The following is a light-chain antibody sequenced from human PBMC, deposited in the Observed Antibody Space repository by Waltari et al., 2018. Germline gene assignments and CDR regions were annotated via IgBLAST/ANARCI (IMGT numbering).Light chain of an antibody. CDR3: LQRSNWWT. J-gene: IGKJ1*01. V-gene: IGKV3-15*01. CDR2: GAS. Sequence: EIVMTQSPATLSLSPGERATLSCRASQSVSSSLAWYQQKPGQAPRLLIYGASRMATGIPDRFSGSGSGTDFTLTISSLEPEDVAVYYCLQRSNWWTFGQGTKVEIK. CDR1: QSVSSS.